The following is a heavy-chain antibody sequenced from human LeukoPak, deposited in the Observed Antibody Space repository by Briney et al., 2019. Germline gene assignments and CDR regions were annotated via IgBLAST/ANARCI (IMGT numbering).Heavy chain of an antibody. Sequence: SETLSLTCTVSGVSVSGHYWSWIRQPPGKRLEWIGYVSYTGRTKYNPSLQSRVTISIDTSKSQFSLKLTSVTSADTAVYSCARLLDNDISGDPDTFDVWGQGTTVIVSS. CDR2: VSYTGRT. CDR3: ARLLDNDISGDPDTFDV. V-gene: IGHV4-59*02. D-gene: IGHD3-22*01. CDR1: GVSVSGHY. J-gene: IGHJ3*01.